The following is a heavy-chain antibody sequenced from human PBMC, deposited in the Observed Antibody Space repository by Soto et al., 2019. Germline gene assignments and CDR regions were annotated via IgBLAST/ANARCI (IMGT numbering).Heavy chain of an antibody. CDR3: AVNFELVTMDAFDI. CDR1: GGSISSGGYY. J-gene: IGHJ3*02. CDR2: IYSSGST. Sequence: QVQLQESGPGLVKPSQTLSLTCTVSGGSISSGGYYWSWIRQHPGKGLELIGYIYSSGSTYYNPSLTSRVTISLDTSKNQFSLKLSSVTAADTAVYYCAVNFELVTMDAFDIWGQGTMVTVSS. V-gene: IGHV4-31*03. D-gene: IGHD3-3*01.